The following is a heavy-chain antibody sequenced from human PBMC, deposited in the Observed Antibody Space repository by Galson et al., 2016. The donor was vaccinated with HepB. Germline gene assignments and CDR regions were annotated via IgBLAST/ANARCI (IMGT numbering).Heavy chain of an antibody. CDR2: FSYDGTTK. Sequence: SLRLSCAASGFSFSSFAIHWLRQAPGKGLEWVAGFSYDGTTKYSVQGRFTISKDDSKNTVFLQIASLRTDDTAVYFCAKTDYYAGGAGDYFFDYWGQGTPVTVSS. CDR3: AKTDYYAGGAGDYFFDY. CDR1: GFSFSSFA. V-gene: IGHV3-30*18. J-gene: IGHJ4*02. D-gene: IGHD3-10*01.